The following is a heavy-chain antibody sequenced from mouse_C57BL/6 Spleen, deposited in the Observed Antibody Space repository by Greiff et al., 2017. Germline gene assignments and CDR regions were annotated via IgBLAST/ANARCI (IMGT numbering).Heavy chain of an antibody. CDR2: IDPETGGT. J-gene: IGHJ4*01. CDR3: TRLFFMDY. Sequence: VQLQESGAELVRPGASVTLSCKASGYTFTDYEMHWVKQTPVHGLEWIGAIDPETGGTAYNQKFKGKAILTADKSSSTAYMELRSLTSEDSAVYYCTRLFFMDYWGQGTSVTVSS. CDR1: GYTFTDYE. V-gene: IGHV1-15*01.